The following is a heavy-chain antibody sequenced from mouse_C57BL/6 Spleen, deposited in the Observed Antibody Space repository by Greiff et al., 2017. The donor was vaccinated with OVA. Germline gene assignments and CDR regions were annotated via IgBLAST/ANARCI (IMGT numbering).Heavy chain of an antibody. CDR1: GYTFTSYG. D-gene: IGHD4-1*01. J-gene: IGHJ2*01. V-gene: IGHV1-81*01. Sequence: VQLQQSGAELARPGASVKLSCKASGYTFTSYGISWVKQRTGQGLEWIGEIYPRSGNTYYNEKFKGKATLTADKSSSTAYMELRSLTSEDSAVYFCAKLGGSLFDYWGQGTTLTASS. CDR2: IYPRSGNT. CDR3: AKLGGSLFDY.